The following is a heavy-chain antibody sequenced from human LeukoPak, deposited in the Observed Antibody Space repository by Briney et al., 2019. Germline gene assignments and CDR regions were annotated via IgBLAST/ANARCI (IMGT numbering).Heavy chain of an antibody. CDR3: ARGTIAAAGYYYFDY. J-gene: IGHJ4*02. Sequence: GGSLRLSCAASGFTFSSYWMSWVRQAPGKGLEWVANMKQDGSEKYYVDSVKGRFTISRDNAKNSLYLQMNSLRAEDTAVYCCARGTIAAAGYYYFDYWGQGTQVTVSS. CDR1: GFTFSSYW. CDR2: MKQDGSEK. V-gene: IGHV3-7*04. D-gene: IGHD6-13*01.